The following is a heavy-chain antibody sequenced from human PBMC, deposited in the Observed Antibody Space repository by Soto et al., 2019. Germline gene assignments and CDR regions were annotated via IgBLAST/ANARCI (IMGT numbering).Heavy chain of an antibody. CDR3: ANDTAASGTFVVASDS. CDR1: GFTFRSYA. V-gene: IGHV3-23*04. Sequence: EVQLVESGGGLVQPGGSLRLSCTASGFTFRSYAMSWVRQPPGKGLERVSSISGSGDSPFYLDSVKGRFTISRDNSKRALYMEMTGLRVADTAIYYCANDTAASGTFVVASDSWGQGSLVTVSS. J-gene: IGHJ4*02. CDR2: ISGSGDSP. D-gene: IGHD2-2*01.